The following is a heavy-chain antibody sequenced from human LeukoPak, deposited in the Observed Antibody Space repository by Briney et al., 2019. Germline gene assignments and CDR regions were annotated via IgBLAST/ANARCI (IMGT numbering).Heavy chain of an antibody. D-gene: IGHD3-16*01. CDR2: ISYDGSNK. Sequence: GGCLRLSCAASGFTFSSYAMHWVRQAPGKGLEWVAVISYDGSNKYYADSVKGRFTISRDNSKNTPYLQMNSLRAEDTAVYYCARDRITLPDYWGQGTLVTVSS. CDR1: GFTFSSYA. CDR3: ARDRITLPDY. J-gene: IGHJ4*02. V-gene: IGHV3-30*04.